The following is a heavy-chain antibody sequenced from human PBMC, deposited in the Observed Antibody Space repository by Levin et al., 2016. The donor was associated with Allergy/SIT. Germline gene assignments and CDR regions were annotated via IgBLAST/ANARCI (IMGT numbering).Heavy chain of an antibody. D-gene: IGHD5-12*01. V-gene: IGHV3-30*18. CDR1: GFTFSSYG. J-gene: IGHJ6*03. CDR2: ISYDGSNK. Sequence: GESLKISCAASGFTFSSYGMHWVRQAPGKGLEWVAVISYDGSNKYYADSVKGRFTISRDNSKNTLYLQMNSLRAEDTAVYYCAKDLEWLRLSYYYYYMDVWGKGTTVTVSS. CDR3: AKDLEWLRLSYYYYYMDV.